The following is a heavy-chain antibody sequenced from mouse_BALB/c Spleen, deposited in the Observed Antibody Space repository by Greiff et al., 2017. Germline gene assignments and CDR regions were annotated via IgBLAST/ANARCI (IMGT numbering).Heavy chain of an antibody. CDR3: ARRAYGSSYWFAY. V-gene: IGHV5-17*02. CDR2: ISSGSSTI. CDR1: GFTFSSFG. D-gene: IGHD1-1*01. J-gene: IGHJ3*01. Sequence: EVKVEESGGGLVQPGGSRKLSCAASGFTFSSFGMHWVRQAPEKGLEWVAYISSGSSTIYYADTVKGRFTISRDNPKNTLFLQMTSLRSEDTAMYYCARRAYGSSYWFAYWGQGTLVTVSA.